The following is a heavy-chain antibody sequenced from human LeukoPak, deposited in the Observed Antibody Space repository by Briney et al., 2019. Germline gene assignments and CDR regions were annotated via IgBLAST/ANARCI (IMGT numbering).Heavy chain of an antibody. CDR3: ARDISSRWSFDS. CDR1: GFTFSTFS. V-gene: IGHV3-21*01. Sequence: GGSLRLSCAASGFTFSTFSFNWVRQAPGGGLEWVSSISSTSTYIFYADSVKGRFTISRDNAKNSLYLHMDSLRAEDTALYYCARDISSRWSFDSWGQGALVTVSS. D-gene: IGHD6-19*01. J-gene: IGHJ4*02. CDR2: ISSTSTYI.